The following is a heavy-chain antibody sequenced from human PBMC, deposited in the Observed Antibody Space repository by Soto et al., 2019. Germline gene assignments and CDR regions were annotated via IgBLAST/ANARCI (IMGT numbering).Heavy chain of an antibody. CDR3: ASPAYDFWRGYIGVYYMDV. J-gene: IGHJ6*03. V-gene: IGHV4-39*01. CDR1: GGSISSSSYY. CDR2: IYYSGST. D-gene: IGHD3-3*01. Sequence: SETLSLTCTVSGGSISSSSYYWGWIRQPPGKGLEWIGSIYYSGSTYYNPSLKSRVTISVDTSKNQFSLKLSSVTAADTAVYYCASPAYDFWRGYIGVYYMDVWGKGTTVTVSS.